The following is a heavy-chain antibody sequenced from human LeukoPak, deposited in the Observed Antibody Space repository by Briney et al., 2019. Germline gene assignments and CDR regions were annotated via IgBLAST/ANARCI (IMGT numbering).Heavy chain of an antibody. D-gene: IGHD2-21*02. CDR2: ISYDGSNK. CDR1: GFTFSSYG. V-gene: IGHV3-30*18. CDR3: AKDGVVTAIGLFDY. Sequence: GGSLRLSCAASGFTFSSYGMHWVRQAPGKGPEWVAVISYDGSNKYYADSVKGRFTISRDNSKNTLYLQMNSLRAEDTAVYYCAKDGVVTAIGLFDYWGQGTLVTVSS. J-gene: IGHJ4*02.